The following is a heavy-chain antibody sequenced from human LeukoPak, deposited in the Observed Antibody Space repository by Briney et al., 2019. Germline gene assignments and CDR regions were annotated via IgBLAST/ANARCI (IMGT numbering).Heavy chain of an antibody. V-gene: IGHV3-33*01. Sequence: QSGGSLRLSCAASGFTFSSYGMHWVRQAPGKGLEWVAVIWYDGSNKYYADSVKGRFTISRDNSKNTLYLQMNSLRAEDTAVYYCAITAASISSGYYPCDYWGQGTLVTVSS. CDR2: IWYDGSNK. D-gene: IGHD3-22*01. CDR3: AITAASISSGYYPCDY. J-gene: IGHJ4*02. CDR1: GFTFSSYG.